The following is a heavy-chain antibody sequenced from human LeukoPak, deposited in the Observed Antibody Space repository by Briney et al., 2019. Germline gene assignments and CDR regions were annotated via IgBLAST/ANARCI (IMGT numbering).Heavy chain of an antibody. CDR1: GFTFSSYG. V-gene: IGHV3-23*01. CDR2: ISGSGGST. D-gene: IGHD6-19*01. Sequence: GXSLXXSCAASGFTFSSYGMSWVRQAPGKGLEWVSAISGSGGSTYYADSVKGRFTISRDNSKNTLYLQMNSLRAEDTAVYYXXKXXIXFAVAGTFDYWGQGXLVTVSS. J-gene: IGHJ4*02. CDR3: XKXXIXFAVAGTFDY.